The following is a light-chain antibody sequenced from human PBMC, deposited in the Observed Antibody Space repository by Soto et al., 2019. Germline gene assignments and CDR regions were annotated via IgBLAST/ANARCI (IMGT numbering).Light chain of an antibody. Sequence: DIQMTQSPSPLSASVGDRVTITCRASQTIARNLNWFQQKSEQPPKLLVYAASTLRHGVPSRFSASGSGSDFTLTINSLQPEDLATYYCQQSYNAPFNFGPGTKVDIK. CDR3: QQSYNAPFN. V-gene: IGKV1-39*01. CDR1: QTIARN. CDR2: AAS. J-gene: IGKJ3*01.